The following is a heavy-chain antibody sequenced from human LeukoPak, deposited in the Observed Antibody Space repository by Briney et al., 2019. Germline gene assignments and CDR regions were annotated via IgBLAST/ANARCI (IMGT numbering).Heavy chain of an antibody. D-gene: IGHD2-2*01. V-gene: IGHV4-4*07. CDR2: IYTSGST. Sequence: SETLALTCTVSGGSISRYYWSWIRQAAGKGLEWIGRIYTSGSTNYNPSLKSRVTMSVDTSKNEFSLKLSSVTAADTAVYYCARAGSHCSSTSCYLGRNWFDPWGQGTLITVSS. CDR3: ARAGSHCSSTSCYLGRNWFDP. J-gene: IGHJ5*02. CDR1: GGSISRYY.